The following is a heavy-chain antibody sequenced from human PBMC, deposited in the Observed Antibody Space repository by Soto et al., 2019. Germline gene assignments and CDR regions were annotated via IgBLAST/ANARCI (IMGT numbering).Heavy chain of an antibody. Sequence: EVQLVQSGGGLAQPGKSLRLSCAASGFTFRKFWMHWVRQVPGKGPVWVSYISSDGTTTDYADSVKGRFTISRDNAKDTLYLQIDSLGAEDTAVYYCAIQDCTNDVCLEAAVTVGGALESWGQGTLVTVSS. V-gene: IGHV3-74*01. D-gene: IGHD2-8*01. CDR1: GFTFRKFW. J-gene: IGHJ1*01. CDR2: ISSDGTTT. CDR3: AIQDCTNDVCLEAAVTVGGALES.